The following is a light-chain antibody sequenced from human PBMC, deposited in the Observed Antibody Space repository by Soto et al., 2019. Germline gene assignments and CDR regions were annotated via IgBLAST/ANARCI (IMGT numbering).Light chain of an antibody. CDR1: QSVNSF. J-gene: IGKJ2*01. CDR2: DAS. Sequence: EIVLTQSPATLSLSPGERATLSCRASQSVNSFLAWYQQKPGQAPRLLIYDASNRAPGIPARFSGSGSGTDFTLTISSREPEDFALYYCQQRSGWPRTFGRGTNLEFK. CDR3: QQRSGWPRT. V-gene: IGKV3-11*01.